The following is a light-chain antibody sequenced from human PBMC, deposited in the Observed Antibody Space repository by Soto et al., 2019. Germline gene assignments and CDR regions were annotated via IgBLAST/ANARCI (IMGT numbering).Light chain of an antibody. J-gene: IGLJ3*02. CDR2: EVT. CDR1: SSDVGTNKY. CDR3: SSYTPTTWV. Sequence: QPASVSGSPGQSITISCTGTSSDVGTNKYVSWYQQHPGKAPQLIIYEVTNRPSGVSNRFSVSKSGNTASLTISGLQAEDEADYYCSSYTPTTWVFGGGTKLTVL. V-gene: IGLV2-14*01.